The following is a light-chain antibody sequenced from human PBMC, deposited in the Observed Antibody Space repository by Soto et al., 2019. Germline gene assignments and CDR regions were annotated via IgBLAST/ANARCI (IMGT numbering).Light chain of an antibody. CDR1: QSVSSNS. CDR3: QQYGSSPFT. Sequence: EIVLTQSPGTLSLSPGERATLSCRATQSVSSNSLAWYQQKPGQAPRLLIYGASSRATGIPDRFSGSGSGTDFTLTISRLEPEDFAVYYCQQYGSSPFTFGPGTTVYIK. V-gene: IGKV3-20*01. CDR2: GAS. J-gene: IGKJ3*01.